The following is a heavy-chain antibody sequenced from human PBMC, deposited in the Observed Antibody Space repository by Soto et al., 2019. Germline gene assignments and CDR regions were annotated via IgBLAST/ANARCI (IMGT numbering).Heavy chain of an antibody. Sequence: SETLSLTCTVSGGSISSSSYYWGWIRQPPGKGLEWIGSIYYSGSTYYNPSLKSRVTISVDTSKNQFSLKLSSVTAADTAVYYCARLYSSSWYRFFDYWGQGTLVTVSS. J-gene: IGHJ4*02. CDR2: IYYSGST. CDR1: GGSISSSSYY. D-gene: IGHD6-13*01. V-gene: IGHV4-39*01. CDR3: ARLYSSSWYRFFDY.